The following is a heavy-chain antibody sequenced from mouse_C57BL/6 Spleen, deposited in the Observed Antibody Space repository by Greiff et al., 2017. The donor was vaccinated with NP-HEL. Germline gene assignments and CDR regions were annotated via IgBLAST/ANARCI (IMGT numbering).Heavy chain of an antibody. J-gene: IGHJ3*01. CDR2: IYPGDGDT. CDR3: ARGSYYGSSSFAY. CDR1: GYAFSSSW. D-gene: IGHD1-1*01. V-gene: IGHV1-82*01. Sequence: VQLQQSGPELVKPGASVKISCKASGYAFSSSWMNWVKQRPGKGLEWIGRIYPGDGDTNYNGKFKGKATLTADKSSSTAYMQLSSLTSEDSAVYFCARGSYYGSSSFAYWGQGTLVTVSA.